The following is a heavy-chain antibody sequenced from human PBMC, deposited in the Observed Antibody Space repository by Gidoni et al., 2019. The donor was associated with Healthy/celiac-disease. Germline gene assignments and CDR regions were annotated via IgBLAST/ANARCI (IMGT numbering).Heavy chain of an antibody. D-gene: IGHD1-26*01. CDR1: GFTFSSYA. CDR3: AKDNWVVGATNYDY. CDR2: SSGSGGST. J-gene: IGHJ4*02. Sequence: EVQLLESGGGLVQPGGSLRLSCAASGFTFSSYAMSWVRQAPGKGLEWVSASSGSGGSTYYADSVKGRFTISRDNSKNTLYLQMNSLRAEDTAVYYCAKDNWVVGATNYDYWGQGTLVTVSS. V-gene: IGHV3-23*01.